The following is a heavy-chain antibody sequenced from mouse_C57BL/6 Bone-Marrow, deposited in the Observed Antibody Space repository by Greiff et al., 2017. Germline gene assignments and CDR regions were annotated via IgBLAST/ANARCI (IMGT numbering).Heavy chain of an antibody. D-gene: IGHD3-3*01. J-gene: IGHJ3*01. V-gene: IGHV1-82*01. CDR1: GYAFSSSW. CDR3: ARLGRGFAY. Sequence: QVLLQQSGPELVKPGASVKISCKASGYAFSSSWMNWVKQRPGKGLEWIGRIYPGAGDTNYNWKFKGKDPLTAAQSSRTAFMQLSSLTSEDSAFYFCARLGRGFAYWGQGTLVTVSA. CDR2: IYPGAGDT.